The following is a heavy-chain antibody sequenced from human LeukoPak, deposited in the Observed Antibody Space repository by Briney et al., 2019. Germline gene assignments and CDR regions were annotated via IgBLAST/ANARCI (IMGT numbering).Heavy chain of an antibody. Sequence: SETLSLTCTVSGGSISSYYWSWIRQPPGKGLEWIGYIYYSGSTNYNPSLKGRVSISVDRSKNQFSLRLSSVTAADTAVYYCARDTGSPFDYWGQGTLVTVSS. J-gene: IGHJ4*02. D-gene: IGHD3-10*01. CDR2: IYYSGST. CDR1: GGSISSYY. CDR3: ARDTGSPFDY. V-gene: IGHV4-59*01.